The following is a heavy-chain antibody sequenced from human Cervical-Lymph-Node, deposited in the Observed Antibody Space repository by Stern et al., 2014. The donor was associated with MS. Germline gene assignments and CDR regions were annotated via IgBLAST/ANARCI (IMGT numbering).Heavy chain of an antibody. V-gene: IGHV4-30-4*08. Sequence: QVQLQESGPGLVKPSQTLSLTCTVSGGSISSGDYYWSWIRQPPGKGLEWIGHIYYSGSTYYNPSLKSRVTISVDTSKNQFSLKLSSVTAADTAVYYCARGGEYYDSSGYSLLDYWGQGTLVPVSS. CDR3: ARGGEYYDSSGYSLLDY. J-gene: IGHJ4*02. D-gene: IGHD3-22*01. CDR1: GGSISSGDYY. CDR2: IYYSGST.